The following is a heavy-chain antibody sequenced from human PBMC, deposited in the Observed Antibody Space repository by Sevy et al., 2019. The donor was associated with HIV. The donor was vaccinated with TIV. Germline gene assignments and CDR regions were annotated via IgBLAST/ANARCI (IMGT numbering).Heavy chain of an antibody. CDR3: ARDSSWNYDSYFYGMDV. Sequence: GGSLRLSCAASGFSFSGYNMNWVRQAPGKGLEWVSYLSSSTSTIHYADSVKGRFTISRDNAKNSLFLQMNSLRDEDTAVYYCARDSSWNYDSYFYGMDVRGQGTTVTVSS. V-gene: IGHV3-48*02. CDR2: LSSSTSTI. J-gene: IGHJ6*02. CDR1: GFSFSGYN. D-gene: IGHD1-7*01.